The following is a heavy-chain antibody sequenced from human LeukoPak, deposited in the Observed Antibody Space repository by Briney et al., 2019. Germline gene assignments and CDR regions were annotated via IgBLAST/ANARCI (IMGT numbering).Heavy chain of an antibody. CDR1: GYTFTSYY. Sequence: GASVKVSCKASGYTFTSYYMHWVRQAPGQGLEWMGIINPSGGSTSYAQKFQGRVTMTRDTSTSTVYMELSSLRSEDTAVYYCARGDYDFWSGKGYYFDYWGQGTLVTVSS. V-gene: IGHV1-46*01. D-gene: IGHD3-3*01. CDR3: ARGDYDFWSGKGYYFDY. CDR2: INPSGGST. J-gene: IGHJ4*02.